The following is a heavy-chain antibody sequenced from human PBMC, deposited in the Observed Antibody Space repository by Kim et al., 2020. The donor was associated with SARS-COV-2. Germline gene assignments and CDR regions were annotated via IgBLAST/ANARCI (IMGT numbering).Heavy chain of an antibody. CDR1: GYTFTSYD. J-gene: IGHJ5*02. CDR2: MNPNSGNT. V-gene: IGHV1-8*01. CDR3: ARGFRGTIFGVVIITKAGNWFDP. Sequence: ASVKVSCKASGYTFTSYDINWVRQATGQGLEWMGWMNPNSGNTGYAQKFQGRVTMTRNTSISTAYMELSSLRSEDTAVYYCARGFRGTIFGVVIITKAGNWFDPWGQGTLVTVSS. D-gene: IGHD3-3*01.